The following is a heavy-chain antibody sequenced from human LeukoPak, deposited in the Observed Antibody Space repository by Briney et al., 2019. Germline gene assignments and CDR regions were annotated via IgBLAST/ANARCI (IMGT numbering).Heavy chain of an antibody. D-gene: IGHD4-17*01. CDR2: ISGSGGST. Sequence: GGTLRLSCAASGFIVSSNYMSWVRQAPGKGLEWVSAISGSGGSTYYADSVKGRFTISRDNSKNTLYLQMNSLRAEDTAVYYCAKDYGPLSSYWGQGILVTVSS. CDR3: AKDYGPLSSY. J-gene: IGHJ4*02. V-gene: IGHV3-23*01. CDR1: GFIVSSNY.